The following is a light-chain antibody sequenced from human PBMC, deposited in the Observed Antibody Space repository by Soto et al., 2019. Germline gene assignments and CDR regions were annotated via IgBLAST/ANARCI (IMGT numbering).Light chain of an antibody. CDR2: DAS. Sequence: EIVLTQSPATLSLSPGERATLSCRASQSVSSYLAWYQQKPGQAPRLLIYDASNRATGIPARFSGSGSGTDFALTISSLEPEDSAVYYCQQRSNWPRTWPFGQATK. V-gene: IGKV3-11*01. CDR1: QSVSSY. J-gene: IGKJ1*01. CDR3: QQRSNWPRTWP.